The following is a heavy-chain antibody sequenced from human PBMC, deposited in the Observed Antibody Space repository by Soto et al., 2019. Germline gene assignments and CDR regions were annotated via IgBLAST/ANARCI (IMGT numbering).Heavy chain of an antibody. J-gene: IGHJ5*02. CDR3: XXXVXGGCXSSWFDP. CDR2: ISRSGDVI. Sequence: EVQLVESGGDFVQPGGSLRLSCAGSGFTFSSYEMNWVRQAXGKGLEWVSYISRSGDVIYYADSVKGRFTVSRDNAKNSXXLXXXXXXXXXTXXXXXXXXVXGGCXSSWFDPWGQGTLVTVSS. D-gene: IGHD6-19*01. V-gene: IGHV3-48*03. CDR1: GFTFSSYE.